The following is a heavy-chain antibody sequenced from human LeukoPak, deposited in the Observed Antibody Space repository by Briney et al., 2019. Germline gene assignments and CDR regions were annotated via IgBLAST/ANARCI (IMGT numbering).Heavy chain of an antibody. J-gene: IGHJ4*02. D-gene: IGHD5-18*01. CDR2: IYHSGSL. Sequence: SQTLSHACTVSGASMSGESYYWSWIRQHPGKGLEWLGFIYHSGSLYYNPSLRSRVSISLDMSRRQFSLSLSSVTAADTAVYYCARALGYTSGFPFDAWGQGALVTVSS. CDR3: ARALGYTSGFPFDA. V-gene: IGHV4-31*03. CDR1: GASMSGESYY.